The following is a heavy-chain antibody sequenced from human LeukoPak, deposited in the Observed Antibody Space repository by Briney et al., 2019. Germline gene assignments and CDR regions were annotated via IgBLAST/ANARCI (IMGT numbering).Heavy chain of an antibody. J-gene: IGHJ4*02. Sequence: ASVKVSCKAYGYTFTNEPMNWVRQAPGQGLEWMGWINTHTGNPTYAQGFTGRFAFSLDTSVSTAHLQISSLKTEDTAVYYCARGRPLWDLWGQGTLVTVSS. CDR2: INTHTGNP. D-gene: IGHD5-18*01. CDR3: ARGRPLWDL. CDR1: GYTFTNEP. V-gene: IGHV7-4-1*02.